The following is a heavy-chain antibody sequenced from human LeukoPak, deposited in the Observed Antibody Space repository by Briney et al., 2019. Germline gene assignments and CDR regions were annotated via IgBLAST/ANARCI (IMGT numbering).Heavy chain of an antibody. CDR2: IYYSGST. J-gene: IGHJ1*01. V-gene: IGHV4-39*01. CDR1: GGSISSSSYY. Sequence: SETLSLTCTVSGGSISSSSYYWGWIRQPPGKGLEWIGSIYYSGSTYYNPSLKSRFTISVDTSKNQFSLKLSSVTAADTAVYYCARHRYSSSWYSTGEYFQHWGQGTLVTVSS. D-gene: IGHD6-13*01. CDR3: ARHRYSSSWYSTGEYFQH.